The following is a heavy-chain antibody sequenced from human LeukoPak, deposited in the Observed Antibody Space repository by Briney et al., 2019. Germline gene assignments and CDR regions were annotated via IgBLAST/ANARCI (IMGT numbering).Heavy chain of an antibody. J-gene: IGHJ4*02. Sequence: GGSLRLSCAASGFSFSNAWMSWVRQAPGKGLEWVGRIKSKTDGGTTDYAAPVKGRFTISRDDSKSTQYLQMNSLKTEDTAVYYCTTNYYGSGSFDYWGQGTLVTVSS. V-gene: IGHV3-15*07. CDR3: TTNYYGSGSFDY. CDR2: IKSKTDGGTT. D-gene: IGHD3-10*01. CDR1: GFSFSNAW.